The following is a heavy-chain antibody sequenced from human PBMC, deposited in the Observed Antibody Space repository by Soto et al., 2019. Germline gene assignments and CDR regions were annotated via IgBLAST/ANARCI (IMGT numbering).Heavy chain of an antibody. V-gene: IGHV4-39*01. CDR2: IYYSGTT. J-gene: IGHJ3*02. CDR3: ARVVTDAFDI. CDR1: GGSIINNNYY. Sequence: QMQLQESGPGLVKPSETLSLTCTVSGGSIINNNYYWGWIRQPPGKGLEWIASIYYSGTTYYSPSLKRRVTILVDTSKNQFSLKLSSVTAADTALYYCARVVTDAFDIWGQGTMVTVSS. D-gene: IGHD2-15*01.